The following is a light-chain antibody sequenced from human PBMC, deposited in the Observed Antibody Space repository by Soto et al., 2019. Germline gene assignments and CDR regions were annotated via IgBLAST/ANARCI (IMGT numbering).Light chain of an antibody. CDR2: EVN. J-gene: IGLJ1*01. Sequence: QSALTQPASVSGSPGQSITISCTGTSSDVGGYNYVSWYQQHPGKAPKLMIYEVNKRPSGVPDRFSGSKSGNTASLTVSGLQAEDEADYYCSSYAGSSNVFGTGTKVPS. CDR1: SSDVGGYNY. V-gene: IGLV2-8*01. CDR3: SSYAGSSNV.